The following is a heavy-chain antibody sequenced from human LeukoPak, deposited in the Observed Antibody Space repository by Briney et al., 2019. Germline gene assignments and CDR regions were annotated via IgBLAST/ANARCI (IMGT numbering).Heavy chain of an antibody. CDR2: IYYSGST. D-gene: IGHD2-15*01. CDR3: ARLAFLSSSGGSRGLIVDY. V-gene: IGHV4-39*07. CDR1: SGSISSSSYY. Sequence: SETLSLTCTVSSGSISSSSYYWGWIRQPPGKGLEWIGSIYYSGSTYYNPSLKSRVTISVDTSKNQFSLKLSSVTAADTAVYYCARLAFLSSSGGSRGLIVDYWGQGTLVTVSS. J-gene: IGHJ4*02.